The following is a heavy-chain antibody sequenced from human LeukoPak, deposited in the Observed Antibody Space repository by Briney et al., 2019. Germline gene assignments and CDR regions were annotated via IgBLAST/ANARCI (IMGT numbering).Heavy chain of an antibody. D-gene: IGHD2-2*01. CDR1: GYAFNSYY. J-gene: IGHJ4*02. V-gene: IGHV1-46*02. CDR2: LNPSDGST. Sequence: PSASVKVSCKASGYAFNSYYIHWVRQAPGQGLEWMGILNPSDGSTSYAQKFQGRVALTRDTSTSTVYMEVSSLTSEDTAVCYCARGGYCGGTSCYLDQWGQGSLVTVSS. CDR3: ARGGYCGGTSCYLDQ.